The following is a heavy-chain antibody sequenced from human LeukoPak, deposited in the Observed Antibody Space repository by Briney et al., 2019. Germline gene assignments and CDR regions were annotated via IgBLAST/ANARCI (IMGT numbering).Heavy chain of an antibody. D-gene: IGHD1-26*01. Sequence: GGSLRLSCAASGFTFSSYDMHWVRHATGKGLEWVSAIGTAGDTYYPGSVKGRFTISRENAKNSLYLQMNSLRAGDTAVYYCARAVNSGSYAFDIWGQGTMVTVSS. V-gene: IGHV3-13*01. J-gene: IGHJ3*02. CDR2: IGTAGDT. CDR3: ARAVNSGSYAFDI. CDR1: GFTFSSYD.